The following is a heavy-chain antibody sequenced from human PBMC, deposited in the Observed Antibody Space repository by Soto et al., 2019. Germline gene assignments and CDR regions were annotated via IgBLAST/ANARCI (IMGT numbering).Heavy chain of an antibody. CDR1: GFTFSSYA. D-gene: IGHD3-3*01. V-gene: IGHV3-23*01. CDR2: ISGSGGST. CDR3: AKGSRPDLDFWSGYYTGRYYYYYMDV. Sequence: GGSLRLSCAASGFTFSSYAMSWVRQAPGKGLEWVSAISGSGGSTYYADSVKGRFTISRDNSKNTLYLQMNSLRAEDTSVYNCAKGSRPDLDFWSGYYTGRYYYYYMDVWGKGTTVTVSS. J-gene: IGHJ6*03.